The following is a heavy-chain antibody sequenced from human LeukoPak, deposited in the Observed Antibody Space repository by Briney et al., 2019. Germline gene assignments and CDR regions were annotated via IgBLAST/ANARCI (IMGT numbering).Heavy chain of an antibody. V-gene: IGHV4-59*01. Sequence: SETLSLTCTVSGGSISSYYWSWIRQPPGKGLEWIGYIYYSGSTNYNPSLKSRVTISVDTSKNQFSLKLSSVTAADTAVYYCARDEAYCSGGSCYDAFDIWGQGTMVTVSS. D-gene: IGHD2-15*01. CDR2: IYYSGST. J-gene: IGHJ3*02. CDR1: GGSISSYY. CDR3: ARDEAYCSGGSCYDAFDI.